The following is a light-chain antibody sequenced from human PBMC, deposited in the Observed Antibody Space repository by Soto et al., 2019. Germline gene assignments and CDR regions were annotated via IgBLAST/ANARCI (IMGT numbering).Light chain of an antibody. CDR3: QQYSNWPPYT. CDR2: GAS. CDR1: QSVSSN. Sequence: EIVMTQSPATLSVSPGERATLSCRASQSVSSNLAWYQQKPGQAPRLLIYGASTRATGIPARFSGSGSGTEFTLTISSLPSEDFAVYYCQQYSNWPPYTFGQGNKLEIK. V-gene: IGKV3-15*01. J-gene: IGKJ2*01.